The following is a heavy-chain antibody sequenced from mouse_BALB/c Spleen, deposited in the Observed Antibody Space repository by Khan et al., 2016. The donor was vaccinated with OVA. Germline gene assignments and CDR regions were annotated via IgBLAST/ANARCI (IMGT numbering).Heavy chain of an antibody. Sequence: EVELVESGGDLVKPGGSLKLSCAASGFTFSSYFMSWVRQTPEKRLEWVASISSGGSTYYPASVKGRFTISRDNARNILYLQMRSLRSEDTAMYYCGGEAYRYDEYYFDYWGQGTTLTVSS. CDR1: GFTFSSYF. CDR3: GGEAYRYDEYYFDY. D-gene: IGHD2-14*01. CDR2: ISSGGST. V-gene: IGHV5-6-5*01. J-gene: IGHJ2*01.